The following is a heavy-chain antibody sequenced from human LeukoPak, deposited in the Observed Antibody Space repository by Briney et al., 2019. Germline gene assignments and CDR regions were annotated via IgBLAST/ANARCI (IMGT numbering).Heavy chain of an antibody. CDR1: GYTFTGYY. CDR2: INPNSGGT. CDR3: ARDNGDYWFDY. V-gene: IGHV1-2*02. D-gene: IGHD4-17*01. J-gene: IGHJ4*02. Sequence: GASVKVSCKASGYTFTGYYMHWVRQAPGQGLEWMGWINPNSGGTNYAQKFQGRITMTRDTSISTAYMELTRLRSDDTAVYYCARDNGDYWFDYWGQGTLVTVSS.